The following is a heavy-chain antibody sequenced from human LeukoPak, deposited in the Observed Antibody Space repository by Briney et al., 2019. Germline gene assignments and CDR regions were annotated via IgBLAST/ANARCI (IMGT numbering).Heavy chain of an antibody. J-gene: IGHJ4*02. CDR2: IYSGGST. CDR1: GFTVSNNY. Sequence: GGSLRLSCAASGFTVSNNYMSWVRQAPGKGLEWVSVIYSGGSTYYADSVKGRFSISRDNSKNTLYLQMNRLRADDTAVYYCARDLSGNSIWDYWGQGTLVTVSS. V-gene: IGHV3-66*01. D-gene: IGHD4-23*01. CDR3: ARDLSGNSIWDY.